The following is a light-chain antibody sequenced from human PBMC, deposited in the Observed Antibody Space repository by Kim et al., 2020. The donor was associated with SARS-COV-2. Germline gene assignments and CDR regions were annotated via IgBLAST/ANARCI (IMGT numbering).Light chain of an antibody. CDR2: DAS. CDR1: QSIGSSY. Sequence: EIVLTQSPGNLSLSPGERATLSCRASQSIGSSYLAWYQQKPGQAPRLLIYDASNRATDIPDRFSGSGSGTDFTLTISRLEPEDYAVYFCQQYGGSPLTFGGGTKVDIK. J-gene: IGKJ4*01. V-gene: IGKV3-20*01. CDR3: QQYGGSPLT.